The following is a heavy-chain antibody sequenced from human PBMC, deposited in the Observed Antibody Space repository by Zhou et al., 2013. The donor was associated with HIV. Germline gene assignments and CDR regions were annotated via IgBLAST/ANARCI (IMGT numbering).Heavy chain of an antibody. J-gene: IGHJ5*02. D-gene: IGHD6-19*01. CDR3: ARRRIAVDWFDP. CDR2: VIPVLQIA. CDR1: GGTFENYP. Sequence: VQLVQSGNVLKSPGSSVKISCKTSGGTFENYPISWVRQAPGHGLEWVGGVIPVLQIAHYSQKFQGRVTITGNTSISTAYMELSSLRSEDTAVYYCARRRIAVDWFDPWGQGTLVTVSS. V-gene: IGHV1-69*14.